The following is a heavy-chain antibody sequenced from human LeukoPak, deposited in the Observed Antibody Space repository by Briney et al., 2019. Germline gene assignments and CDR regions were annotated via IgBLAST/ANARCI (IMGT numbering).Heavy chain of an antibody. V-gene: IGHV3-33*01. CDR2: LSFDESQE. CDR1: GFSFSNYG. J-gene: IGHJ2*01. CDR3: TRGEEGWYFDV. Sequence: PGGSLRLSRVASGFSFSNYGMHWVRQAPGRGLEWLGVLSFDESQEYYAESVKGRFTISRDNSRKTVYLQMNSLRGDDTGVYYCTRGEEGWYFDVWGRGTMVTVSS.